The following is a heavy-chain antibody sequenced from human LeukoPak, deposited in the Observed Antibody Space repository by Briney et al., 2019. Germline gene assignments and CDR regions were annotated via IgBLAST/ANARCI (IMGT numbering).Heavy chain of an antibody. J-gene: IGHJ4*02. CDR2: IYYSRST. Sequence: SETLSLTCTVSGGPISSYYWSCIRQPPGKGLVWIGYIYYSRSTNYNPSLKSRVTISADTSKTRFSLRLSSVTAADTAVYYRARLSYGDLYFDYWGQGTLVTVSS. CDR1: GGPISSYY. V-gene: IGHV4-59*08. CDR3: ARLSYGDLYFDY. D-gene: IGHD4-17*01.